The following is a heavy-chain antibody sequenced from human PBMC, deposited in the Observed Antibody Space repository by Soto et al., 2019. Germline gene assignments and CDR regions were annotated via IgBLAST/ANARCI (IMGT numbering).Heavy chain of an antibody. V-gene: IGHV1-69*01. CDR1: GGTFSSYF. CDR3: ARETPSAAAAYYYYGLDV. Sequence: QVQLVQSGAEVKKAGSSVKVSCKVSGGTFSSYFINWVRQTPGQGLEWVGGIIPVFGTASYAEKFPGRVTIAADESTSTAYMELSRLRSDDTAVSYCARETPSAAAAYYYYGLDVWGQGTTVTVPS. CDR2: IIPVFGTA. J-gene: IGHJ6*02. D-gene: IGHD6-13*01.